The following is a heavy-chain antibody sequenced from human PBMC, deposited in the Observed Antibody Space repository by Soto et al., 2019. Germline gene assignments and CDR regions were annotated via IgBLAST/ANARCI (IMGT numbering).Heavy chain of an antibody. Sequence: ASVKVSCKASGYTFTSYGISWVRQAPGQGLEWMGWISAYNGNTNYAQKLQGWVTMTTDTSISTAYMELSRLRSDDTAVYYCAREIGIRDYYYVDVSGKGTTVTVSS. J-gene: IGHJ6*03. CDR1: GYTFTSYG. CDR2: ISAYNGNT. V-gene: IGHV1-18*01. CDR3: AREIGIRDYYYVDV.